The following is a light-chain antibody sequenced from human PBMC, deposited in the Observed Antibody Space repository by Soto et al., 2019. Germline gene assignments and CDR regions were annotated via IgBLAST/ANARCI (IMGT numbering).Light chain of an antibody. Sequence: EIVLTQSPATLSLSPGETATLSCRASQSISSYLAWYQQKPGQAPRLLIYNAFNRATGIPARFSGSGSGTDFTLTISSLEPEDFAVYYCQQRSNWPQITFGPGTKVDIK. CDR2: NAF. CDR3: QQRSNWPQIT. CDR1: QSISSY. V-gene: IGKV3-11*01. J-gene: IGKJ3*01.